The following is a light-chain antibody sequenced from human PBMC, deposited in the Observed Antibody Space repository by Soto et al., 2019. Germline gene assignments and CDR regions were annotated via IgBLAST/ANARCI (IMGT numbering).Light chain of an antibody. CDR3: QQSYSTPPWT. V-gene: IGKV1-39*01. CDR1: QSIVTY. Sequence: QVTQSPFILSASVGDRVTITCRASQSIVTYLNWYLQKPGKAPKLLIYAASNLQSGVPSRFSGSGSGTDFTLTISSLQPEDFATYFCQQSYSTPPWTFGQGTKVHIK. J-gene: IGKJ1*01. CDR2: AAS.